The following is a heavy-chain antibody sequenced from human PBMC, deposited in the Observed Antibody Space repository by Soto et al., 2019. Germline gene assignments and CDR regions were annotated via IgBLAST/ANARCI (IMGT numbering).Heavy chain of an antibody. V-gene: IGHV4-30-4*01. CDR1: GGSISSGDYY. CDR2: IYYSGST. J-gene: IGHJ4*02. CDR3: AQTIDILTGIIFDY. Sequence: SETLSLTCTVSGGSISSGDYYWSWIRQPPGKGLEWIGYIYYSGSTYYNPSLKSRVTISVDTSKNQFSLKLSSVTAADTAVYYCAQTIDILTGIIFDYWGQGTLVTVSS. D-gene: IGHD3-9*01.